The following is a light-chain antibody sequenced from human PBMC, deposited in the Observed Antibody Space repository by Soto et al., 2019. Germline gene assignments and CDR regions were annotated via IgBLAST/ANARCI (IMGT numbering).Light chain of an antibody. J-gene: IGKJ1*01. CDR1: QSVSSN. Sequence: EIVMPQSLATLSVSPGERATLSCRASQSVSSNLAWYQQKPGQAPRLLIYGASTRATGIPARFSGSGSGTEFTLTISSLQSEDFAVYYCQQYNNWPRTFGQGTKV. V-gene: IGKV3-15*01. CDR2: GAS. CDR3: QQYNNWPRT.